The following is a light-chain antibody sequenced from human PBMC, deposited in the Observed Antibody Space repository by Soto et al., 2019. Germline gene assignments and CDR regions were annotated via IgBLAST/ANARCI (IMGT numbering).Light chain of an antibody. CDR2: STY. CDR1: QSLSSH. J-gene: IGKJ2*01. CDR3: QQSYITPYT. Sequence: DIQMTHSPSALSASVGDRVTITCRASQSLSSHLHWYQEKPGKAPKLLIFSTYSLQSGVSSRFSGSGTGTDFTLTISNLQPEDSATYYWQQSYITPYTFGPGTNLEIK. V-gene: IGKV1-39*01.